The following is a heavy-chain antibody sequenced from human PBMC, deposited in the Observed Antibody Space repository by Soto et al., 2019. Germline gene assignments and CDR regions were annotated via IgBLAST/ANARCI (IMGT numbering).Heavy chain of an antibody. Sequence: EVQLLESGGDLVQPGGSLRLSCAASGFTFTNFAMSWVRQAPGKGLEWVSTIGGGDGTTYYADSVKGRFTISRDNSNNALYLQMNSLRAGDTAVYFCAKEAEQRITIFGVVIPAYYFDYWGQGTLVTVSS. V-gene: IGHV3-23*01. J-gene: IGHJ4*02. CDR1: GFTFTNFA. CDR2: IGGGDGTT. CDR3: AKEAEQRITIFGVVIPAYYFDY. D-gene: IGHD3-3*01.